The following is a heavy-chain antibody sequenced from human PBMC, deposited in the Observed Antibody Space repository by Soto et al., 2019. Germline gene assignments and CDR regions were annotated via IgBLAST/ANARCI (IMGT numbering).Heavy chain of an antibody. V-gene: IGHV3-23*01. D-gene: IGHD2-15*01. CDR1: GFTFSSYA. Sequence: GSLRLSCAASGFTFSSYAMSWVRQAPGKGLEWVSAISGSGGSTYYADSVKGRFTISRDNSKNTLYLQMNSLRAEDTAVYYCAKSPVVVAATLGYFDYWGQGTLVTVSS. CDR2: ISGSGGST. J-gene: IGHJ4*02. CDR3: AKSPVVVAATLGYFDY.